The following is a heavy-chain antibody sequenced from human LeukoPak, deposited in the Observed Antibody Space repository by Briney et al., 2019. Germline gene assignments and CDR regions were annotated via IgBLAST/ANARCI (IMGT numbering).Heavy chain of an antibody. D-gene: IGHD5-18*01. CDR2: IYYSGST. CDR1: GGSISSSSYY. CDR3: ARMERGYSYGYGVLFDH. J-gene: IGHJ4*02. V-gene: IGHV4-39*01. Sequence: SETLSLTCTVSGGSISSSSYYWGWIRQPPGKGLEWIGSIYYSGSTYYNPSLKSRVTISVDTSKNQFSLKLSSVTAADTAVYYCARMERGYSYGYGVLFDHWGQGTLVTVSS.